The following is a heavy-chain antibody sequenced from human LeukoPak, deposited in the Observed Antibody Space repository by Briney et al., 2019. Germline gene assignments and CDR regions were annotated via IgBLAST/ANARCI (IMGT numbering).Heavy chain of an antibody. CDR1: GFTFSGSA. V-gene: IGHV3-73*01. CDR3: TRRGDGYGAFDI. CDR2: IRSKANSYAT. J-gene: IGHJ3*02. D-gene: IGHD5-24*01. Sequence: PGGSLRLSCAASGFTFSGSAMHWVRQASGKGLEWVGRIRSKANSYATAYAASVKGRFTISGDDSKNTAYLQMNSLKTEDTAVYYCTRRGDGYGAFDIWDQGTMVTVSS.